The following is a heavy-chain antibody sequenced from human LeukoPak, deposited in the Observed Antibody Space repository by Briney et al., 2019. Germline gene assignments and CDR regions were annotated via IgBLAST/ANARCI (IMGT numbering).Heavy chain of an antibody. CDR1: GFTVSSNY. CDR2: AYSGGST. Sequence: GGSLRLSCVASGFTVSSNYMSWVRQAPGKGLEWVSAAYSGGSTYHADSVKGRLTISRDNSKNTLYLQMNSLRAEDTAVYYCAREALGRYYFDLWGRGTLVTVSS. V-gene: IGHV3-66*01. D-gene: IGHD3-10*01. J-gene: IGHJ2*01. CDR3: AREALGRYYFDL.